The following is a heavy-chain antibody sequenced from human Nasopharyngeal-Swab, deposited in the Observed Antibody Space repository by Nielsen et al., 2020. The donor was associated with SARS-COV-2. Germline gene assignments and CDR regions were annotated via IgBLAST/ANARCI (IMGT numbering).Heavy chain of an antibody. J-gene: IGHJ5*02. V-gene: IGHV4-34*01. Sequence: WIRQPPGKGLEWIGEINHSGSTNYNPSLKSRVTISVDTSKNQFSLKLSSVTAADTAVYYCARGAHSSSSGVGNWFDPWGQGTLVTV. CDR2: INHSGST. D-gene: IGHD6-6*01. CDR3: ARGAHSSSSGVGNWFDP.